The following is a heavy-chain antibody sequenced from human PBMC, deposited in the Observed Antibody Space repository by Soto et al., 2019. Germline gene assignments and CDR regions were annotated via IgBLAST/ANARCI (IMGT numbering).Heavy chain of an antibody. CDR1: GFTFSSYA. V-gene: IGHV3-23*01. Sequence: GGSLRLSCAASGFTFSSYAMSWVRQAPGKGLEWVSAISGSCGSTYYADSVKGRFTISRDNSKNTLYLQMNSLRAEDTDVYYCAKDVDLAAAGFDYWGQGTLVTVSS. CDR2: ISGSCGST. J-gene: IGHJ4*02. CDR3: AKDVDLAAAGFDY. D-gene: IGHD6-13*01.